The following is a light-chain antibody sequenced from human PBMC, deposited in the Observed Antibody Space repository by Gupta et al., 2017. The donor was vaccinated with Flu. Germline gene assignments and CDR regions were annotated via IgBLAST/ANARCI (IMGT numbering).Light chain of an antibody. CDR1: QAIYNY. J-gene: IGKJ4*01. V-gene: IGKV1-27*01. CDR3: QNYNYYPPRLT. CDR2: AAS. Sequence: DIQMTQSPSSLSASVGDKVSITCRASQAIYNYLAWYQQKPGELPKLLIYAASTLQPGVPSRFSGSGSGALYTLTINGPQPEDVATYYCQNYNYYPPRLTFGGGTKVEIK.